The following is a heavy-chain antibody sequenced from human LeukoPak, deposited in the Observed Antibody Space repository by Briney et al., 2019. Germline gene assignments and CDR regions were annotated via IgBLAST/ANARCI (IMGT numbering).Heavy chain of an antibody. J-gene: IGHJ4*02. Sequence: TGGSLRLSCAASGLTFNNYAVGWVRQAPGRGLEWVSAISNSGGRTYYADSVKGRFTISRGNSKNTLYLQMNSLRDDDAGVYYCAKRMGYDFGHFDYWGQGALVTVSS. V-gene: IGHV3-23*01. CDR2: ISNSGGRT. D-gene: IGHD3/OR15-3a*01. CDR3: AKRMGYDFGHFDY. CDR1: GLTFNNYA.